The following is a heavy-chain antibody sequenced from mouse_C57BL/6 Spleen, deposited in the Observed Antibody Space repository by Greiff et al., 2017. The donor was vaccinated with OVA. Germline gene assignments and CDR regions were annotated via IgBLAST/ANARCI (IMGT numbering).Heavy chain of an antibody. V-gene: IGHV1-9*01. J-gene: IGHJ3*01. CDR2: ILPGSGST. D-gene: IGHD1-1*01. CDR1: GYTFTGYW. CDR3: ARSITTVVATPPGFAY. Sequence: QVQLQQSGAELMKPGASVKLSCKATGYTFTGYWIEWVKQRPGHGLEWIGEILPGSGSTNYNEKFKGKATFTADTSSNTAYMQLSSLTTEDSAIYYCARSITTVVATPPGFAYWGQGTLVTVSA.